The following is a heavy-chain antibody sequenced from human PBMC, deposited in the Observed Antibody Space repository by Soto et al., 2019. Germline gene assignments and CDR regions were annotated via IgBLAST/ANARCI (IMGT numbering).Heavy chain of an antibody. CDR1: GGTFSSYT. D-gene: IGHD6-13*01. V-gene: IGHV1-69*02. J-gene: IGHJ6*03. CDR2: IIPILGIA. CDR3: AWPPGSTAIPYYYYIYV. Sequence: QVQLVQSGAEVKKPGSSVKVSCKASGGTFSSYTISWVRQAPGQGLEWMGRIIPILGIANYAQKFQGRVTITPDNSTRAAYIELNRIRYEETAVYYCAWPPGSTAIPYYYYIYVWGKATTVNGSS.